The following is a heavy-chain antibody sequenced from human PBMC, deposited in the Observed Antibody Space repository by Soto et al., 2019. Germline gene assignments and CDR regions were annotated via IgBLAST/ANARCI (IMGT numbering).Heavy chain of an antibody. CDR2: ISSSSSYI. CDR1: GFTFSSYS. D-gene: IGHD2-15*01. J-gene: IGHJ4*02. CDR3: ARGVYCSGGSCPLDY. V-gene: IGHV3-21*01. Sequence: ESGGGLVKPGGSLRLSCAASGFTFSSYSMNWVRQAPGKGLEWVSSISSSSSYIYYADSVKGRFTISRDNAKNSLYLQMNSLRAEDTAVYYCARGVYCSGGSCPLDYWGQGTLVTVSS.